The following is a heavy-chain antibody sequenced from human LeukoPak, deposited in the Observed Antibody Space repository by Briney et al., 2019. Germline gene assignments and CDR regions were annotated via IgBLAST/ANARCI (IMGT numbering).Heavy chain of an antibody. CDR2: ISGSGGST. J-gene: IGHJ4*02. CDR1: GFTFSSYA. CDR3: AEDQGAVAGIPYFDY. V-gene: IGHV3-23*01. Sequence: GGSLRLSCAASGFTFSSYAMSWVRQAPGKGLEWVSAISGSGGSTYYADSVKGRFTISRDNSKNTLYLQMNSLEAEDTAVYYCAEDQGAVAGIPYFDYWGQGTLVTVSS. D-gene: IGHD6-19*01.